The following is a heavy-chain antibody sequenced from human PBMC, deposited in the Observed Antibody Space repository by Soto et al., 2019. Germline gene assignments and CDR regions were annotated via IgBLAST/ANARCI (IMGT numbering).Heavy chain of an antibody. V-gene: IGHV4-39*02. D-gene: IGHD2-2*01. CDR1: GDSISSSKYY. J-gene: IGHJ5*02. Sequence: SETLSLTCTFSGDSISSSKYYWGWIRQPPGKGLEWIGSIYYSGSPYYNSSLKSRVTISVDTSKNHFSLKLTSMTAADTAVYYCTTTLGYCSTSCPWGQGSLVTVSS. CDR2: IYYSGSP. CDR3: TTTLGYCSTSCP.